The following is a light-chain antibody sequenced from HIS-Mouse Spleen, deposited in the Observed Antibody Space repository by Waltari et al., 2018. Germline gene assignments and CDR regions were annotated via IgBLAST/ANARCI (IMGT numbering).Light chain of an antibody. V-gene: IGKV3-15*01. Sequence: EIVMTQSPATLSVSPGGRATLSCRASQIVSSNLAWYQQKPGQAPRLLIYGASTRATGIPARFSGSGSGTEFTLTISSMQSEDFAVYYCQQYNNWWTFGQGTKVEIK. J-gene: IGKJ1*01. CDR1: QIVSSN. CDR3: QQYNNWWT. CDR2: GAS.